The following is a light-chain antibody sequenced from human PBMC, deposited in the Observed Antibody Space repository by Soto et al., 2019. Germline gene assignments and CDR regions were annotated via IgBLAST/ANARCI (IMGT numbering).Light chain of an antibody. CDR2: GAS. V-gene: IGKV3-20*01. CDR1: EPVSKSF. CDR3: QLYHWSLTWT. Sequence: DIVFTQSPGTLSFSRGERATLSCRASEPVSKSFLAWYQQKRGQAPRLLIYGASTRATGVPDRFSGSGSGTDFTLTISELEPEDFAVYYCQLYHWSLTWTLGPGTKVDIK. J-gene: IGKJ1*01.